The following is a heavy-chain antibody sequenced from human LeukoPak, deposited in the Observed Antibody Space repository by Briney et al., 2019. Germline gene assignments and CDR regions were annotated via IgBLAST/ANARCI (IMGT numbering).Heavy chain of an antibody. Sequence: SVKVSCKASGGTFSSYAISWVRQAPGQGLEWMGRIIPILGIANYAQKFQGRVTITADKSTSTAYMELSSLGSEDTAVYYCARDPENPMYSSSSPYYYYGMDVWGQGTTVTVSS. CDR2: IIPILGIA. V-gene: IGHV1-69*04. CDR3: ARDPENPMYSSSSPYYYYGMDV. CDR1: GGTFSSYA. D-gene: IGHD6-6*01. J-gene: IGHJ6*02.